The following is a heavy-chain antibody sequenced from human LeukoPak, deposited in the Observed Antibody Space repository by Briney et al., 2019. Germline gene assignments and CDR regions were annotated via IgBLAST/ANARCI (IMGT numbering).Heavy chain of an antibody. V-gene: IGHV3-23*01. CDR3: AKDEGNYDFWSGYYGYFDY. J-gene: IGHJ4*02. CDR2: ISGSGGST. Sequence: GGSLRLSCAASGFTFSSYAMSWVRQAPGKGLEWVSAISGSGGSTYYADSVKGRFTISRDNSKNTLYLQMNSLRAEDTAVYYCAKDEGNYDFWSGYYGYFDYWGQGTLVTVSS. D-gene: IGHD3-3*01. CDR1: GFTFSSYA.